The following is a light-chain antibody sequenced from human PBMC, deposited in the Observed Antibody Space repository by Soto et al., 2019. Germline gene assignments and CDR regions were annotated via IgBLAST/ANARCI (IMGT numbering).Light chain of an antibody. J-gene: IGKJ1*01. CDR1: QSVRSA. CDR3: QQYFTGRT. Sequence: EVVVTPSPGTLSLSPGERATLSCRASQSVRSALAWYQHRPGQAPRLVIYGASTRATGIPDRFSGSGSETEFTLTISSLQSEDLAVYYCQQYFTGRTFGQGTKVDI. V-gene: IGKV3-15*01. CDR2: GAS.